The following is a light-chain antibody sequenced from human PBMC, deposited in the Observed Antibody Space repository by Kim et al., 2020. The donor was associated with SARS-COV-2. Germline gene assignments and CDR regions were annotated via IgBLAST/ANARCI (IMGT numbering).Light chain of an antibody. CDR3: QSYDSSNHVV. Sequence: LTQPHSVSESPGKTVTISFTRSSGSIASNYVQWYQQRPGSAPTTVIYEDNQRPSGVPDRFSGSIDSSSNSASLTISGLKTEDEADYYCQSYDSSNHVVFGGGTQLTVL. CDR1: SGSIASNY. J-gene: IGLJ2*01. V-gene: IGLV6-57*04. CDR2: EDN.